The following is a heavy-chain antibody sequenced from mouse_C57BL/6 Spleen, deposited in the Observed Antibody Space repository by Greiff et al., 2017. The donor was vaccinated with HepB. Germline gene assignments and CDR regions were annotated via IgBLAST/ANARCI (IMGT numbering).Heavy chain of an antibody. V-gene: IGHV1-80*01. Sequence: VHLVESGAELVKPGASVKISCKASGYAFSSYWMNWVKQRPGKGLEWIGQIYPGDGDTNYNGKFKGKATLTADKSSSTAYMQLSSLTSEDSAVYFCAREGDGYYFDYWGQGTTLTVSS. D-gene: IGHD2-3*01. CDR2: IYPGDGDT. CDR1: GYAFSSYW. J-gene: IGHJ2*01. CDR3: AREGDGYYFDY.